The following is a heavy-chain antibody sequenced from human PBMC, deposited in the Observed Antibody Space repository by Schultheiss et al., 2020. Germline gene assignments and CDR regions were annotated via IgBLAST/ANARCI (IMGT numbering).Heavy chain of an antibody. Sequence: GGSLRLSCAASGFTFSSYGMHWVRQAPGKGLEWVANIKQDGSEKYYVDSVKGRFTISRDNSKNTLYLQMNSLRAEDTAVYYCARDGEYCSSTSCQGVVDYWGQETLVTVSA. CDR3: ARDGEYCSSTSCQGVVDY. J-gene: IGHJ4*02. CDR2: IKQDGSEK. CDR1: GFTFSSYG. D-gene: IGHD2-2*01. V-gene: IGHV3-7*01.